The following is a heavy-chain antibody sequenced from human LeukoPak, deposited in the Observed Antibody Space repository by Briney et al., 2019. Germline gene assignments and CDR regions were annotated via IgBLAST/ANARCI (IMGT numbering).Heavy chain of an antibody. CDR3: ARAGEGYKSYYYYVDV. CDR1: GGTFSSYA. J-gene: IGHJ6*03. V-gene: IGHV1-69*06. Sequence: GASVKVSCKASGGTFSSYAISWVRQAPGQGLEWTGGIIPIFGTANYAQKFQGRVTITADKSTSTAYMELSSLRSEDTAVYYCARAGEGYKSYYYYVDVWGKGTTVTVSS. D-gene: IGHD5-24*01. CDR2: IIPIFGTA.